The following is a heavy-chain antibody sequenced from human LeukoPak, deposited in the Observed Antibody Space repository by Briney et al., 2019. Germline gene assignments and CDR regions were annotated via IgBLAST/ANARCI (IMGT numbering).Heavy chain of an antibody. CDR2: ISSSGSTI. CDR1: GFTFGDYY. V-gene: IGHV3-11*01. Sequence: GGSLRLSCAASGFTFGDYYMSWIRQAPGKGLEWVSYISSSGSTIYYADSVKGRFTISRDNAKNSLYLQMNSLRAEDTAVYYCARLVVVAATGGYYMDVWGKGTTVTVSS. D-gene: IGHD2-15*01. CDR3: ARLVVVAATGGYYMDV. J-gene: IGHJ6*03.